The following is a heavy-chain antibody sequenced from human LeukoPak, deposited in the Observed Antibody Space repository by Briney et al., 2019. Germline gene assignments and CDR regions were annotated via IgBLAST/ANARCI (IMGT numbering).Heavy chain of an antibody. Sequence: GGSLRLSCAASGFTFSNSFMHWVRQAPGKGLVWVSRINSDGSSTNYADSVKGRFTISRDNAKNTLFLQMNSLRAEDSAVYFCARHGNWAFDFWGQGTMVTVSS. V-gene: IGHV3-74*01. CDR2: INSDGSST. J-gene: IGHJ3*01. CDR3: ARHGNWAFDF. D-gene: IGHD1-1*01. CDR1: GFTFSNSF.